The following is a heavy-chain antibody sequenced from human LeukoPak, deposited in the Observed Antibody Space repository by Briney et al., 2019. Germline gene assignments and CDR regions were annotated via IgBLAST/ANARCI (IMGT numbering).Heavy chain of an antibody. CDR2: IKQDGSEK. CDR1: GFTFSSYW. CDR3: ARVLISGYCSGGSCY. Sequence: PGGSLRLSCAASGFTFSSYWMSWVRQAPGKGLEWVANIKQDGSEKYYVDSVKGRFTISRDNAKNSLYLQMNSLRAEDTAVYYCARVLISGYCSGGSCYWGQGTLVTVSS. J-gene: IGHJ4*02. D-gene: IGHD2-15*01. V-gene: IGHV3-7*01.